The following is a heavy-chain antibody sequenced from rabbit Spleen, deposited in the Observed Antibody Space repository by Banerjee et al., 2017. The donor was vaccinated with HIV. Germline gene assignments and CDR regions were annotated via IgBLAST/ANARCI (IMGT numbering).Heavy chain of an antibody. CDR3: ARDGWGVIAFNL. J-gene: IGHJ4*01. CDR1: GFVFSSYG. Sequence: QLKETGGGLVQPGGSLTLSCKASGFVFSSYGVSWVRQAPGKGLEWIGYIDPIFGITYYANWVNGRFSISRENAQNTVFLQLNSLTVADTATYFCARDGWGVIAFNLWGPGTLVTVS. D-gene: IGHD4-1*01. V-gene: IGHV1S7*01. CDR2: IDPIFGIT.